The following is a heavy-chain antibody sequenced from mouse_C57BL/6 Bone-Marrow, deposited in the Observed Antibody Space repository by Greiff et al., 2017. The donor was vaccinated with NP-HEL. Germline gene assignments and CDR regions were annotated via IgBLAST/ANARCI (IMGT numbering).Heavy chain of an antibody. CDR2: INPNNGGT. J-gene: IGHJ1*03. D-gene: IGHD1-1*01. V-gene: IGHV1-26*01. Sequence: EVKLQQSGPELVKPGASVKISCKASGYTFTDYYMNWVKQSHGKSLEWIGDINPNNGGTSYNQKFKGKATLTVDKSSSTAYMELRSLTSEDSAVYYCAVETTTVVAADWYLDVWGKGTTVTVSS. CDR1: GYTFTDYY. CDR3: AVETTTVVAADWYLDV.